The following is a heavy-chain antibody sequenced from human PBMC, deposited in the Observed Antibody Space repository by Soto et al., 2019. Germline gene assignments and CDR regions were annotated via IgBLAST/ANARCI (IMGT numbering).Heavy chain of an antibody. D-gene: IGHD3-22*01. CDR3: ARDYYDSSGFYRDDAFDI. CDR2: ISSSSSTI. V-gene: IGHV3-48*02. CDR1: GFTFSTYS. J-gene: IGHJ3*02. Sequence: SGGSLRLSCAASGFTFSTYSMNWVRQAPGKGLEWVSYISSSSSTIYYADSVKGRFTISRDNAKNSLYLQMNSLRDEDTAVYYCARDYYDSSGFYRDDAFDIWGQGTMVTV.